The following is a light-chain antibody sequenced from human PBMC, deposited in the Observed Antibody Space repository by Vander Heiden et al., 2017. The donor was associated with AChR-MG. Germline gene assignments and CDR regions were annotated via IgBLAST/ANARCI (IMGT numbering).Light chain of an antibody. Sequence: QSALTQPASVSGSPGQSITISCTGTSRDVGSYNLVSWYQQHPGKAPKLMIYEGRKRPSEVSNRFSGSKSGNTASLTISGLQAEDEAIYYCCSFAGSSNWVFGGGTKLTVL. CDR1: SRDVGSYNL. CDR3: CSFAGSSNWV. J-gene: IGLJ3*02. V-gene: IGLV2-23*01. CDR2: EGR.